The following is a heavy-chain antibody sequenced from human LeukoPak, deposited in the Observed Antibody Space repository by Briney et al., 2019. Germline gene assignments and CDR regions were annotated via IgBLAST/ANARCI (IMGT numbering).Heavy chain of an antibody. V-gene: IGHV3-7*03. CDR1: GFPFSSYW. J-gene: IGHJ6*02. D-gene: IGHD4-23*01. CDR2: IKQDGSEK. CDR3: ARPGGGFYYYYGMDV. Sequence: PGGSLRLSCAASGFPFSSYWMSWVRQAPGKGLEWVANIKQDGSEKYYVDSVKGRFTISRDNAKNSLYLQMNSLRAEDTAVYYCARPGGGFYYYYGMDVWGQGTTVTVSS.